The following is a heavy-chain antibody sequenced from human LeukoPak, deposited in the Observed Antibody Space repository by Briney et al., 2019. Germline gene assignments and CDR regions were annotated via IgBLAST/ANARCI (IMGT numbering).Heavy chain of an antibody. D-gene: IGHD5-18*01. CDR2: ISYDGSNK. Sequence: GGSLRLSCAASGFTFSSYAMHWVRQAPGKGLEWVAVISYDGSNKYYADSVKGRFTISRDNSKNTLYLQMNSLRAEDTAVYYCASPGSKGNVDTAYNWGQGTLVTVSS. V-gene: IGHV3-30*04. CDR1: GFTFSSYA. J-gene: IGHJ4*02. CDR3: ASPGSKGNVDTAYN.